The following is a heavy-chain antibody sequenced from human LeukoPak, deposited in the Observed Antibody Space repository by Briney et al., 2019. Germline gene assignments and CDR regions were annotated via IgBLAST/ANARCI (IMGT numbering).Heavy chain of an antibody. J-gene: IGHJ4*02. CDR3: ARDPWGSSSF. CDR1: GFTFSRFW. CDR2: IKQDGSEK. V-gene: IGHV3-7*01. D-gene: IGHD6-6*01. Sequence: PGGSLRLSCAASGFTFSRFWMSWVRQAPGKGLEWVANIKQDGSEKYYVDSVKGRFTISRDNAKNSLYLQMNSLRAEDTAVYYCARDPWGSSSFWGQGTLVTVSS.